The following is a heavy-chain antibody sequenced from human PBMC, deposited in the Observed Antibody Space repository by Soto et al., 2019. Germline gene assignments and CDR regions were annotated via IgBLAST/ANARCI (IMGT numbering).Heavy chain of an antibody. CDR2: IIPLFGTA. D-gene: IGHD2-2*01. CDR3: ARAADIAVVPAEVYYYGMDV. V-gene: IGHV1-69*13. Sequence: SVKVSCKASGGTFKTYPISWVRQAPGQGLELMGGIIPLFGTANYAQKFQGRVTITADESTSTAYMELSSLRSEDTAMYFCARAADIAVVPAEVYYYGMDVWGQGTTVTVYS. J-gene: IGHJ6*02. CDR1: GGTFKTYP.